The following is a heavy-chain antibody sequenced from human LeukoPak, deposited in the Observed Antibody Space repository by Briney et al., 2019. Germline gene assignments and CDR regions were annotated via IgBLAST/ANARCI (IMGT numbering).Heavy chain of an antibody. CDR3: AKYFASGSYYKLPH. Sequence: GGCLRLSCAASGFTFSSYAMSWVRQAPGKGLEWVSTISGSGAYTYYADSVKGRFTISRDNSKNTLYLQMNSLRAEDTAVYYCAKYFASGSYYKLPHWGQGTLVTVSS. V-gene: IGHV3-23*01. D-gene: IGHD3-10*01. CDR1: GFTFSSYA. CDR2: ISGSGAYT. J-gene: IGHJ1*01.